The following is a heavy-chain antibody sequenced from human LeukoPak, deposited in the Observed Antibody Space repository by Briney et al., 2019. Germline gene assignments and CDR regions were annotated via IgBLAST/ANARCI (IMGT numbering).Heavy chain of an antibody. CDR2: ISSSSSYT. Sequence: GGSLRLSCAASGFTFSSYSMNWVRQAPGEGLEWVSSISSSSSYTYYADSVKGRFTISRDNAKNSLYLQMNSLRAEDTAVYYCARGRSSSGSMNEYWGQGTLVTVSS. D-gene: IGHD3-10*01. V-gene: IGHV3-21*01. CDR3: ARGRSSSGSMNEY. J-gene: IGHJ4*02. CDR1: GFTFSSYS.